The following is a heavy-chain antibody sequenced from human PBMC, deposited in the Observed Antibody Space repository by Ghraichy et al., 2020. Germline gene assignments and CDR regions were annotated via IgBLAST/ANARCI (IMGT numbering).Heavy chain of an antibody. J-gene: IGHJ5*02. CDR1: GFTFSSYG. CDR3: ANSRGQSSSLGFDP. CDR2: ISYDGSNK. D-gene: IGHD6-13*01. Sequence: GGSLRLSCAASGFTFSSYGMHWVRQAPGKGLEWVAVISYDGSNKSSADSVTGRFTISRDNSKNTLYLQMNSLRVEDTAGYYCANSRGQSSSLGFDPWGQGTLVTVSS. V-gene: IGHV3-30*18.